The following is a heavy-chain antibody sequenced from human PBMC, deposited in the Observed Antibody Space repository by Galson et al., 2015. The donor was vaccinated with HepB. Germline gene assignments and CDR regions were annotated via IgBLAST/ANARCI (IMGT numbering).Heavy chain of an antibody. J-gene: IGHJ3*01. CDR2: ISSDGSHK. D-gene: IGHD6-13*01. V-gene: IGHV3-30*04. Sequence: SLRLSCAASGFIFSTYAIHWVRQAPGKGLEWVAVISSDGSHKYYADSVKGRFTISRDNSKNTLYLQVSSLRADDTAVYYCARDLRSSSWYSYRFLDFWGQGTMVTVSS. CDR1: GFIFSTYA. CDR3: ARDLRSSSWYSYRFLDF.